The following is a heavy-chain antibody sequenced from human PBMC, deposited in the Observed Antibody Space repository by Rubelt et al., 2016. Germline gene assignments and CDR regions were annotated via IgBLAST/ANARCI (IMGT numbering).Heavy chain of an antibody. CDR3: ARLSSGWYYFDY. D-gene: IGHD6-19*01. Sequence: QLQLQESGPGLVKPSETLSLTCTVSGGSISSSSYYWGWIRQPPGKGLEWNGSIYYSGSTYYNPSLKSPVTISVDTSKNQFSLRLSSVTAADTAVYYCARLSSGWYYFDYWGQGTLVTVSS. J-gene: IGHJ4*02. CDR2: IYYSGST. V-gene: IGHV4-39*01. CDR1: GGSISSSSYY.